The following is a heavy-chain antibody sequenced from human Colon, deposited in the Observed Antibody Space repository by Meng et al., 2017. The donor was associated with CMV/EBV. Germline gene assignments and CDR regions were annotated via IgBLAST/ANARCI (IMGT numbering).Heavy chain of an antibody. J-gene: IGHJ4*02. Sequence: GESLKISCAASGLTFNGYGLHWVRQAPGKGLEWVAFIGSDGRIKRYSDSVKGRFNISRDNSKNTLWLQMHSLRLEDTALYYCAREGFSNFDYWGQGTLVTVSS. D-gene: IGHD4-11*01. CDR2: IGSDGRIK. CDR1: GLTFNGYG. CDR3: AREGFSNFDY. V-gene: IGHV3-30*02.